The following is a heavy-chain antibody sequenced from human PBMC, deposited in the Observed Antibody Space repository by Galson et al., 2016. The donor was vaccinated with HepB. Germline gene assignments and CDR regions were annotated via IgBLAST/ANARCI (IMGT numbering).Heavy chain of an antibody. D-gene: IGHD3-3*01. CDR1: GFLFSNYS. CDR2: ITSTGSYI. J-gene: IGHJ3*01. Sequence: CAASGFLFSNYSMNWVRQAPGKGLEWVSSITSTGSYIYYADSVKGRFTISRDNAKNSLFLQMSSLRAEDTALYYCARDRGKYDHDAFYFWGQGTMATVSS. V-gene: IGHV3-21*01. CDR3: ARDRGKYDHDAFYF.